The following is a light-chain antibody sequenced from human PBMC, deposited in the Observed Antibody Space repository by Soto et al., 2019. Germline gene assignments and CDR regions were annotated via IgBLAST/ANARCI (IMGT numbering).Light chain of an antibody. Sequence: EIVMTQSPGTLSVSPGERATLSCRASQSVGTNLAWYQQKPGQAPRLLIYGASTRATDIPARFSASGSGTEFALTISSLQSEDFVVYYCQQYDNCPPPITFGQGTRLEIK. CDR2: GAS. CDR1: QSVGTN. V-gene: IGKV3-15*01. J-gene: IGKJ5*01. CDR3: QQYDNCPPPIT.